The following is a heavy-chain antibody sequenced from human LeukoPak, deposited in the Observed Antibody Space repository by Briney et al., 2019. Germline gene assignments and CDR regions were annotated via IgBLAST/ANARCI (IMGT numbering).Heavy chain of an antibody. V-gene: IGHV1-69*04. CDR2: IIPILGIA. D-gene: IGHD5-18*01. Sequence: GASVKVSCKASGGTFSSYAISWVRQAPGQGLEWVGRIIPILGIANYAQKFQGRVTITADKSTSTAYMELSSLRSEDTAVYYCARENTPMLRGVYFDYWGQGTLVTVSS. CDR1: GGTFSSYA. J-gene: IGHJ4*02. CDR3: ARENTPMLRGVYFDY.